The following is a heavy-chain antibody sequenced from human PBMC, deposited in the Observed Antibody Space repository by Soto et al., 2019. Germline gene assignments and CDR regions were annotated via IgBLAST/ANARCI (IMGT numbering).Heavy chain of an antibody. CDR1: VGSISSSSYY. CDR3: ARAKAFPYYYDSSGYLGNDAFDI. D-gene: IGHD3-22*01. V-gene: IGHV4-39*01. J-gene: IGHJ3*02. Sequence: SETLSLTCTVSVGSISSSSYYWGWIRQPPGKGLEWIGSIYYSGSTYYNPSLKSRVTISVDTSKNQFSLKLSSVTAADTAVYYCARAKAFPYYYDSSGYLGNDAFDIWGQGTMVTVSS. CDR2: IYYSGST.